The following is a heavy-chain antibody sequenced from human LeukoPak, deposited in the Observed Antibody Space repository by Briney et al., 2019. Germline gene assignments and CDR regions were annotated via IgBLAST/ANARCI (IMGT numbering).Heavy chain of an antibody. J-gene: IGHJ4*02. CDR2: INHSGST. D-gene: IGHD1-26*01. V-gene: IGHV4-34*01. Sequence: KPGGSLRLSCAASGFTFSSYAMSWIRQPPGKGLEWIGEINHSGSTNYNPSLKSRVTISVDTSKNQFSLKLSSVTAADTAVYYCAREVGATAEFDYWGQGTLVTVSS. CDR1: GFTFSSYA. CDR3: AREVGATAEFDY.